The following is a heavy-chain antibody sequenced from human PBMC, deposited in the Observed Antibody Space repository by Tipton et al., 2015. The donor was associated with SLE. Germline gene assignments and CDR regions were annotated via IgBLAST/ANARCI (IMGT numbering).Heavy chain of an antibody. CDR3: ARDDVLLWFRGMDV. J-gene: IGHJ6*02. CDR2: INDSGST. CDR1: GGSFRRYY. Sequence: TLSLTCAVYGGSFRRYYWSWIRQPPGKGLEWIGEINDSGSTNYNPSLKSRVTISVDTSKNQFSLKLNSVTAADTAVYYCARDDVLLWFRGMDVWGQGTTVTVSS. V-gene: IGHV4-34*01. D-gene: IGHD3-10*01.